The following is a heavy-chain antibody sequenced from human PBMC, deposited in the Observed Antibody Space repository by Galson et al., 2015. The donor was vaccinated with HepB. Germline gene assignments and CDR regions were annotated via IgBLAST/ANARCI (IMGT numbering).Heavy chain of an antibody. CDR1: GYTFTNYA. CDR3: ARGGVGLIDY. Sequence: SVKVSCKASGYTFTNYAIHWVRQAPGQRLEWMGWINTGNGNTKYSQNFQGRVTITRDTSASTAYMELSSLRSEDTAVYYCARGGVGLIDYWGQGTLVTVSS. V-gene: IGHV1-3*04. CDR2: INTGNGNT. D-gene: IGHD2-8*01. J-gene: IGHJ4*02.